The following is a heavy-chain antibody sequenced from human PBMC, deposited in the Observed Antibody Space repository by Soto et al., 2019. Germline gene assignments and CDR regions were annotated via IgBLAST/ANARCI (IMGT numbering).Heavy chain of an antibody. J-gene: IGHJ1*01. CDR1: GGSFNGYY. CDR3: AGRDGYYPH. Sequence: QVQLQQWGAGLLKPSETLSLTCAVYGGSFNGYYWSWIRQPPGKGLEWIGEINHSGSTNYNPSLKSRVTISVDTSKNQFSLKLSSVTAADTAVYYCAGRDGYYPHWGQGTLVTVSS. D-gene: IGHD1-26*01. V-gene: IGHV4-34*01. CDR2: INHSGST.